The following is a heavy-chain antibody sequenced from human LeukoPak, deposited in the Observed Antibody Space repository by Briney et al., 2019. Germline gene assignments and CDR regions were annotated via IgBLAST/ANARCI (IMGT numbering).Heavy chain of an antibody. V-gene: IGHV3-72*01. Sequence: PGGSLRLSCAASGFTFSDQYMDWVRQAPGKGLEWVGRIRNKANSYTTEYAASVKGRFTISRDDSKNSLYLQMNSLRAEDTAVYYCARGRIIRNPITMVRGSGRDGVYMDVWGKGTTVTVSS. J-gene: IGHJ6*03. CDR2: IRNKANSYTT. CDR3: ARGRIIRNPITMVRGSGRDGVYMDV. CDR1: GFTFSDQY. D-gene: IGHD3-10*01.